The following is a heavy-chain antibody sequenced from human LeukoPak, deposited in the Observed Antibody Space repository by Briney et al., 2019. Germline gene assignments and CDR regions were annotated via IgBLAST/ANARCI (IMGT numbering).Heavy chain of an antibody. V-gene: IGHV4-34*01. CDR2: INHSGST. CDR3: ARGSDIRYYGMDV. Sequence: SETLSLTCAVYGGSFSGYYWSWIRQPPGKGLEWIGEINHSGSTNYNPSLKSRATISVDTSKNQFSLKLSSVTAADTAVYYCARGSDIRYYGMDVWGKGTTVTVSS. CDR1: GGSFSGYY. J-gene: IGHJ6*04. D-gene: IGHD2-15*01.